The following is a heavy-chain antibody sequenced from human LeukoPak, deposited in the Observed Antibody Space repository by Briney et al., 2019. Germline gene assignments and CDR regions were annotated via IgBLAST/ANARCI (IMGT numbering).Heavy chain of an antibody. J-gene: IGHJ4*02. Sequence: ASVKVSCKASGGTFSSYAISWVRQAPGQELEWMGRIIPILGIANYAQKFQGRVTITADKSTSTAYMELSSLRSEDTAVYYCAREMATISLVYWGQGTLATVSS. CDR2: IIPILGIA. CDR1: GGTFSSYA. D-gene: IGHD5-24*01. CDR3: AREMATISLVY. V-gene: IGHV1-69*04.